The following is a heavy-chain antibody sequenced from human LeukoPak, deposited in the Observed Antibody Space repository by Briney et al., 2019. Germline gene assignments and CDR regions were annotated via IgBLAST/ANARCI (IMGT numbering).Heavy chain of an antibody. D-gene: IGHD6-13*01. J-gene: IGHJ4*02. CDR1: GGTFSSYA. CDR2: IIPILGTA. CDR3: ANLLGSSSWIDY. Sequence: SVKVSCKASGGTFSSYAISWVRQAPGQGLEWMGGIIPILGTANYAQKFQGRVTITADESTSTAYMELSSLRSEGTAVYYCANLLGSSSWIDYWGQGTLVTVSS. V-gene: IGHV1-69*13.